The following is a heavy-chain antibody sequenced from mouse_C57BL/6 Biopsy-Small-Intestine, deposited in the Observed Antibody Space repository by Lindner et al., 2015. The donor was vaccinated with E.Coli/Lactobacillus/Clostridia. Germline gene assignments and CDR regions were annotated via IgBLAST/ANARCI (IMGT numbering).Heavy chain of an antibody. J-gene: IGHJ2*03. V-gene: IGHV1-84*02. Sequence: SVKVSCKASGYTFTSYAVHWVRQAPGQRLEWMGWINAGSGNTKYSQKFQGRVTITRDTSASTAYMELSSLRSEDTAVYYCARSRVAALFDYWGQGTRVTVSS. CDR3: ARSRVAALFDY. CDR2: INAGSGNT. CDR1: GYTFTSYA. D-gene: IGHD3-1*01.